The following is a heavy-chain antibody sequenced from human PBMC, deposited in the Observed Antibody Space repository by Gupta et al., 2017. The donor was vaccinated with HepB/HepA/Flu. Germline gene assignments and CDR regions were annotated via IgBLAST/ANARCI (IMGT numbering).Heavy chain of an antibody. J-gene: IGHJ6*02. CDR3: ARERDSSSWSYYYGMDV. V-gene: IGHV1-2*04. Sequence: QVQLVQSGAEVKKPGASVKVSCKASGYTFTGYYMNWVRQAPGQGLEWMGWINPNSGGTNYAQKFQGWVTMTRDTSISTAYMELSRLRSDDTAVYYCARERDSSSWSYYYGMDVWGQGTTVTVSS. CDR1: GYTFTGYY. CDR2: INPNSGGT. D-gene: IGHD6-13*01.